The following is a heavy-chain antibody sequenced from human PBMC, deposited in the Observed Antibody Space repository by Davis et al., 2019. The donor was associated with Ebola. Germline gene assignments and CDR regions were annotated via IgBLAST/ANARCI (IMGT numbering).Heavy chain of an antibody. CDR2: ISPYSGNT. J-gene: IGHJ4*02. V-gene: IGHV1-18*01. CDR1: GYTFSNYG. CDR3: ASSSSGSYWL. Sequence: AASVKVSCKASGYTFSNYGITWVRQAPGQGLEWMANISPYSGNTISAQNFQGRLSMTTDASTSTAYMDLKTLRSDDTAIYYCASSSSGSYWLWGQGTLVTVSS. D-gene: IGHD3-22*01.